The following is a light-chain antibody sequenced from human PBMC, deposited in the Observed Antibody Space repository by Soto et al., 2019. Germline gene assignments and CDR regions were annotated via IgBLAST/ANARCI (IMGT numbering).Light chain of an antibody. CDR2: DVS. Sequence: QSALTQPRSVSGSPGQSVTISCTGTSSDVGGYNYVSWYQRHPGKAPKLMIYDVSKRPSGVPDRFSGSKSGNTASLTISGLQAEDEADYYCCSYAGSYVFGTGTKVTVL. CDR3: CSYAGSYV. CDR1: SSDVGGYNY. V-gene: IGLV2-11*01. J-gene: IGLJ1*01.